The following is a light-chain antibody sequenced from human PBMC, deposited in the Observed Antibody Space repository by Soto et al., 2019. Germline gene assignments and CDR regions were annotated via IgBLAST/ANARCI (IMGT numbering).Light chain of an antibody. Sequence: QSVLTQAPSASGSPGQRVTISCSGSSSNIGSKTVTWYQQLPGTAPKLLIYRNNQRPSGVPDRFSGSKSGTSASLAISGLQSEDEADYYCAAWDDSVNGFVFGTGTKVTVL. V-gene: IGLV1-44*01. CDR3: AAWDDSVNGFV. J-gene: IGLJ1*01. CDR2: RNN. CDR1: SSNIGSKT.